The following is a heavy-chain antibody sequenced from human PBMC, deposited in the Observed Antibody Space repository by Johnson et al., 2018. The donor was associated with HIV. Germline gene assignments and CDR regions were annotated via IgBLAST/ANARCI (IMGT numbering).Heavy chain of an antibody. Sequence: VQLVESGGGVVRPGGSLRLSCAAAGFTFDDYGMSWVRQAPGKGLEWVSGIGTTGDTYYPGSVKGRFTISSENAKKSWYLQMNSLRAGDTAVYYCARGSIAAAGWGAFDIWGQGTVVTVSS. CDR1: GFTFDDYG. J-gene: IGHJ3*02. D-gene: IGHD6-13*01. V-gene: IGHV3-13*01. CDR3: ARGSIAAAGWGAFDI. CDR2: IGTTGDT.